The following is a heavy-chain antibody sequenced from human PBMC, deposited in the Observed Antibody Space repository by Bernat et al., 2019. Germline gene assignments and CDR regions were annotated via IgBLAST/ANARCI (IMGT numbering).Heavy chain of an antibody. D-gene: IGHD2-2*01. V-gene: IGHV5-10-1*03. CDR2: IDPSDSYT. Sequence: EVQLVQSGAEVKKPGESLRISCKGSGYSFTSYWISWVRQMPGKGLEWMGRIDPSDSYTNYSPSFQGHVPISDDKSISTAYLQWSSLKASDTAMYYCARHGGGDIVVVPAADTFDYWGQGTLVTVSS. CDR3: ARHGGGDIVVVPAADTFDY. CDR1: GYSFTSYW. J-gene: IGHJ4*02.